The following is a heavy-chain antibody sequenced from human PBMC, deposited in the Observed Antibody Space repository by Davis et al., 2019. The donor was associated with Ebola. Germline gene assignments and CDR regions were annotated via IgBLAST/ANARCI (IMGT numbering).Heavy chain of an antibody. CDR1: GFTFSSYA. CDR2: ISYDGSNK. Sequence: GGSLRLSCAASGFTFSSYAMHWVRQAPGKGLEWVAVISYDGSNKYYADSVKGRFTISRDNAKNSLYLQMNSLRDEDTAVYYCARVLAAGSGWFDPWGQGTLVTVSS. V-gene: IGHV3-30-3*01. D-gene: IGHD6-13*01. J-gene: IGHJ5*02. CDR3: ARVLAAGSGWFDP.